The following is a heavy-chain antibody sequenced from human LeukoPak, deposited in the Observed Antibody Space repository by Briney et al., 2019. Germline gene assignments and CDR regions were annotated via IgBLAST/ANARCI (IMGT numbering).Heavy chain of an antibody. Sequence: SETLSLTCTVSGGSISSSSYYWGWIRQPPGKGLEWIGNINYSRNPYYNPSLKSRVTISVDTSKNQFSLKLSSVTAADTAVYYCARDPTDFWSGYYYPHYYYMDVWGKGTTVTVSS. J-gene: IGHJ6*03. CDR2: INYSRNP. CDR3: ARDPTDFWSGYYYPHYYYMDV. V-gene: IGHV4-39*07. D-gene: IGHD3-3*01. CDR1: GGSISSSSYY.